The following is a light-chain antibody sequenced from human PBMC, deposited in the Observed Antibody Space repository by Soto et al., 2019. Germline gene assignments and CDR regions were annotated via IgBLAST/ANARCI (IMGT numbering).Light chain of an antibody. CDR1: QSVRSNF. Sequence: DIVMTQYPDSLALSLGYRSTTNRNSSQSVRSNFLAWYQQKPGQAPRLLIYGASNRATGIPARFSGGGSGTDFTLTISNLEPEDFAVYYCQQRSDWPWTFGQGTKVDIK. J-gene: IGKJ1*01. V-gene: IGKV3-11*01. CDR2: GAS. CDR3: QQRSDWPWT.